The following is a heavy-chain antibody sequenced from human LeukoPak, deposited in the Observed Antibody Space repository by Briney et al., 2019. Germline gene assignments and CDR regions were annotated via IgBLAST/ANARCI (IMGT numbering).Heavy chain of an antibody. J-gene: IGHJ6*03. CDR2: INGNSGGT. D-gene: IGHD3-10*01. V-gene: IGHV1-2*02. CDR3: ASSYGSGSYYNEPRRYYYYYMDV. Sequence: ASVKVSCKASGYTLTGYYMHWVRQAPGQGPEWMGWINGNSGGTKYAQKFEGRVTMTSDTSTSTVQMDLGTLRSDDTAVYYCASSYGSGSYYNEPRRYYYYYMDVWGKGTTVTISS. CDR1: GYTLTGYY.